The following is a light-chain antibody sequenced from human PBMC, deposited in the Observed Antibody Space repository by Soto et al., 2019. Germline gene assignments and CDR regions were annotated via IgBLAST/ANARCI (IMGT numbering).Light chain of an antibody. J-gene: IGLJ2*01. CDR1: SSDVGGYNY. Sequence: QSALTQPASVSGSPGQSITISCTGTSSDVGGYNYVSWYQHHPGKAPELIIYGVTNRPSGASLRFSGSKSGNTASLTISGLQAEDEADYYCTSYTITGAPVVFGGGTKLTVL. CDR2: GVT. CDR3: TSYTITGAPVV. V-gene: IGLV2-14*03.